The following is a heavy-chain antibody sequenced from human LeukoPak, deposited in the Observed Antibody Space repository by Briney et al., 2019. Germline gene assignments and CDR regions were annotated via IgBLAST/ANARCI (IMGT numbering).Heavy chain of an antibody. Sequence: PGGSLRLSCAASGFTFSSYAISWVRQAPGKGLEWDSAISGSGGSTYYADSVKGRFTISRDNSKNTLYLQMNSLRAEDTAVYYCAKLIAVAGTDDYWGQGTLVTVSS. CDR2: ISGSGGST. V-gene: IGHV3-23*01. J-gene: IGHJ4*02. CDR3: AKLIAVAGTDDY. CDR1: GFTFSSYA. D-gene: IGHD6-13*01.